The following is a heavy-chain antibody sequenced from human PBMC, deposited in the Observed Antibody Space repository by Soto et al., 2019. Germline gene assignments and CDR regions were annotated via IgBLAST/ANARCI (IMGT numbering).Heavy chain of an antibody. J-gene: IGHJ4*02. D-gene: IGHD6-13*01. V-gene: IGHV3-66*01. CDR2: IYSGGST. CDR1: GFTVSSNY. CDR3: ARLDSSSWAFDY. Sequence: PGGSLRLSCAASGFTVSSNYMSWVRQAPGKGLEWVSAIYSGGSTYYADSVKGRFTISRDKSKNTLYLQMNTLRGEDTAVYYCARLDSSSWAFDYWGQGTLVTVSS.